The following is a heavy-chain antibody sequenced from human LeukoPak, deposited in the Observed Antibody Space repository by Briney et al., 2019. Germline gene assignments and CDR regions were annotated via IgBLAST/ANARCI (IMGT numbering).Heavy chain of an antibody. CDR1: GFTFDDYA. V-gene: IGHV3-9*01. CDR2: ISWNSGSI. J-gene: IGHJ3*02. Sequence: SGGSLRLSCAASGFTFDDYAMHWVRQAPGKGLEWVSGISWNSGSIGYADSVKGRFTISRDNAKNSLYLQMNSLRAEDTAVYYCARTTYLDFWSGYYGAFDIWGQGTMVTVSS. D-gene: IGHD3-3*01. CDR3: ARTTYLDFWSGYYGAFDI.